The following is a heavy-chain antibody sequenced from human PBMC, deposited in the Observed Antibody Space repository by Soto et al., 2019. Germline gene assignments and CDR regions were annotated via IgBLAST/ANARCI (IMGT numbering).Heavy chain of an antibody. D-gene: IGHD3-16*02. CDR1: GFTFTSYA. V-gene: IGHV3-23*01. Sequence: EVQLLESGGGLVQPGGSLRLSCAASGFTFTSYAMSWVRQAPGKGLEWVSGISGSGATKDYADSVKGRFTISRDNSKNTLYLQMNSLRAEDTAVYYCAKARYDYVWGSYRPFDYWGQGTLVTVSS. CDR2: ISGSGATK. CDR3: AKARYDYVWGSYRPFDY. J-gene: IGHJ4*02.